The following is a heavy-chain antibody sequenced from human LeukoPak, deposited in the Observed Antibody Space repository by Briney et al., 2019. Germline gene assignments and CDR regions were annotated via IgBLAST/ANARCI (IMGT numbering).Heavy chain of an antibody. CDR2: ISTGTYI. D-gene: IGHD3-22*01. J-gene: IGHJ4*02. Sequence: GGSLSLSGEASGLTFRRFELNWFRQAPGKGLNWVSHISTGTYIAYADSVKGRFTISRDNARNSLYLEMNSLRAEDTAVYYCTREQDREAAATIVGDYWGQGTLVTVSS. CDR1: GLTFRRFE. V-gene: IGHV3-48*03. CDR3: TREQDREAAATIVGDY.